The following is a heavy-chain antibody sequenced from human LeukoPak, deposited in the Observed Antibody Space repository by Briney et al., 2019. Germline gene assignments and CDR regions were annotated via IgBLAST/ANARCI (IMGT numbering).Heavy chain of an antibody. CDR1: GYTLTELS. Sequence: GASVKVSCKVSGYTLTELSMHWVRQAPGKGLEWKGGFDPEDGETIYAQKFQGRVTMTEDTSTDTAYMELSSLRSEDTAVYYCATVPTYYYGSGPHFDYWGQGTLVTVSS. V-gene: IGHV1-24*01. J-gene: IGHJ4*02. D-gene: IGHD3-10*01. CDR2: FDPEDGET. CDR3: ATVPTYYYGSGPHFDY.